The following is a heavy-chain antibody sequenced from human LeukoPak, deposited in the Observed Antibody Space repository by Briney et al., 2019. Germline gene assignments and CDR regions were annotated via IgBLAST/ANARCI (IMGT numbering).Heavy chain of an antibody. CDR3: AREGYDFWTRNWFDP. V-gene: IGHV4-61*02. D-gene: IGHD3-3*01. Sequence: SETLSLTCTVSGGSISSGSYYWSWIRQPAGKGLEWIGRIYTSGSTNYNPSLKSRVTISVDTSKNQFSLKLSSVTAADTAVYYCAREGYDFWTRNWFDPWGQGTLVTVPS. CDR1: GGSISSGSYY. CDR2: IYTSGST. J-gene: IGHJ5*02.